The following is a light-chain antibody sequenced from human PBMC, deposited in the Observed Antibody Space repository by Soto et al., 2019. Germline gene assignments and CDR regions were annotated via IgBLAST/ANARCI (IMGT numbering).Light chain of an antibody. Sequence: QSVLTQAPSVSGTPGQRVTITCSESSSNIGRNSVNWYQHLPGTAPKLLTHGNNHRPSGVPDRFSGSKSGTSASLAISGLQPEDEADYCCAAWDDSLNEYVFGDGTKVTV. V-gene: IGLV1-44*01. J-gene: IGLJ1*01. CDR1: SSNIGRNS. CDR3: AAWDDSLNEYV. CDR2: GNN.